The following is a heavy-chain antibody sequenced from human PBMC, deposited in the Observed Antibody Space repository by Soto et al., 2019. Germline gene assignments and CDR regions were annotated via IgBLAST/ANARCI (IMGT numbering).Heavy chain of an antibody. J-gene: IGHJ4*01. CDR3: ARGLTGTIVY. CDR1: SGSISSGTYY. D-gene: IGHD1-20*01. CDR2: ISYSGST. V-gene: IGHV4-31*03. Sequence: SETLSLTCTVSSGSISSGTYYWNWIRQHPGTGLEWIGYISYSGSTYYNPSLKSRVTISVDTSKNQFSLKLSSVTAADTAMYFCARGLTGTIVYWGHGALVTVSS.